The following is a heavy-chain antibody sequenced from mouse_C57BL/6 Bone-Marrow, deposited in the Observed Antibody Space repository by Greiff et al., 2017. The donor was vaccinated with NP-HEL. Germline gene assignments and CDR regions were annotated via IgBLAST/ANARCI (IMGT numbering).Heavy chain of an antibody. D-gene: IGHD1-1*01. J-gene: IGHJ2*01. CDR1: GYSITSGYY. CDR3: ASLITTAYFDY. V-gene: IGHV3-6*01. Sequence: ESGPGLVKPSQSLSLTCSVTGYSITSGYYWNWIRQFPGNKLEWMGYISYDGSNNYNPSLKNRISITRDTSKNQFFLKLNSVTTEDTATYYCASLITTAYFDYWGQGTTLTVSS. CDR2: ISYDGSN.